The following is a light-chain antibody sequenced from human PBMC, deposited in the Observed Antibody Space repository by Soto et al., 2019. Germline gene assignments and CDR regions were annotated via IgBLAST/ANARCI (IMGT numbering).Light chain of an antibody. Sequence: DIRMTQSPSSLSASVGDTVTITCRASQGISEYLSWFQHKPGEAPKLLIYTASSLQGGVPLRFSGAGSRTDFSLTISGLQPEDSATYYCQQTYTFPWTFGQGTRVDIK. CDR1: QGISEY. CDR3: QQTYTFPWT. CDR2: TAS. V-gene: IGKV1-39*01. J-gene: IGKJ1*01.